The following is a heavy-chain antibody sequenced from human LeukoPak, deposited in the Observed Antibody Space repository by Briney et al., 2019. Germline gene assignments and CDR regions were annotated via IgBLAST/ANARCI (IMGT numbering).Heavy chain of an antibody. D-gene: IGHD3-10*01. CDR3: AKDRFGEYHPFDY. CDR2: ISGSGYST. CDR1: GFTFSSYA. Sequence: GGSLRLSCAASGFTFSSYAMSWVRQAPGKGLEWVSAISGSGYSTYFADSVKGRFTISRDNSKNTLHLQMNSLRPEDTAVYYCAKDRFGEYHPFDYWGQGTRVTVST. J-gene: IGHJ4*02. V-gene: IGHV3-23*01.